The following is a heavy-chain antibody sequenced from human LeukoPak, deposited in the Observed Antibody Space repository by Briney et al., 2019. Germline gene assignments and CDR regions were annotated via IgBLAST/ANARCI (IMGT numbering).Heavy chain of an antibody. CDR2: ISAYNGNT. D-gene: IGHD4-17*01. J-gene: IGHJ4*02. CDR3: ARGPNQNYGDYEYY. V-gene: IGHV1-18*01. Sequence: ASLKVSCKASGYTFTSYGISWGRQAPGQGLEWMGWISAYNGNTNYAQKLQGRVTMTTDTSTSTAYMELRSLRSDDTAVYYCARGPNQNYGDYEYYWGQGTLVTVSS. CDR1: GYTFTSYG.